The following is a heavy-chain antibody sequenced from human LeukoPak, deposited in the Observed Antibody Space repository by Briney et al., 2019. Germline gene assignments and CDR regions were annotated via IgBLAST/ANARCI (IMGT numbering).Heavy chain of an antibody. Sequence: SETLSLTCAVYGGSFSGYYWRWIRQPPGKGLEWIGEINHSGSTNYNPSLKSRVTISVDTSKNQFSLKLSSVTAADTAVYYCARENNGSGSMPLRPYYYYMDVWGKGTTVTISS. CDR3: ARENNGSGSMPLRPYYYYMDV. CDR1: GGSFSGYY. D-gene: IGHD3-10*01. V-gene: IGHV4-34*01. CDR2: INHSGST. J-gene: IGHJ6*03.